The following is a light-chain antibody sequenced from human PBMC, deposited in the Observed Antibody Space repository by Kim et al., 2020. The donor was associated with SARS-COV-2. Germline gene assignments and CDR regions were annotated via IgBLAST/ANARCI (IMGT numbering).Light chain of an antibody. CDR1: GSDIGVNAF. CDR2: DVF. J-gene: IGLJ2*01. Sequence: QSALTQPASVSGSPGQSITISCSGSGSDIGVNAFVSWYQQHPTKAPKLIIYDVFKRPSGVPSRFSASKSGNTASLTISGLQAQDDGNYFYSSYTTMNTLIFGGGTQLTVL. CDR3: SSYTTMNTLI. V-gene: IGLV2-14*03.